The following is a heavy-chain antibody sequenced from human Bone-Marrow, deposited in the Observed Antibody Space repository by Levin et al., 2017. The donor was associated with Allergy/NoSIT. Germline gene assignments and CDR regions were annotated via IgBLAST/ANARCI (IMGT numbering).Heavy chain of an antibody. J-gene: IGHJ6*02. CDR1: GFTFSSYA. CDR2: ISGSGGST. V-gene: IGHV3-23*01. D-gene: IGHD6-13*01. Sequence: PGGSLRLSCAASGFTFSSYAMSWVRQAPGKGLEWVSAISGSGGSTYYADSVKGRFTISRDNSKNTLYLQMNSLRAEDTAVYYCAKEADSSSWYLVTYGMDVWGQGTTVTVSS. CDR3: AKEADSSSWYLVTYGMDV.